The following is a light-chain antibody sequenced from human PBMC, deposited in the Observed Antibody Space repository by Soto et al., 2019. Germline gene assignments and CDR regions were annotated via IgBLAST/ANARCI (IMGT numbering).Light chain of an antibody. V-gene: IGLV3-21*02. J-gene: IGLJ1*01. CDR1: NIGSKS. CDR2: DDS. CDR3: QVWDSSSDHPYV. Sequence: NNIGSKSVHWYQQKPGQAPALVVYDDSDRPSGIPERFSGSNSGNTATLTISRVEAGDEADYHCQVWDSSSDHPYVFGTGTKVTVL.